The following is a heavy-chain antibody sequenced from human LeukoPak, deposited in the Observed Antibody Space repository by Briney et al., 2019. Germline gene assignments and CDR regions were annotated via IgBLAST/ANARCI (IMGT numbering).Heavy chain of an antibody. J-gene: IGHJ4*02. CDR2: IYHSGST. CDR3: AGRLRYYYDSSGYRVY. D-gene: IGHD3-22*01. V-gene: IGHV4-4*02. CDR1: GGSISSSNW. Sequence: SETLSLTCAVSGGSISSSNWWSWVRQPPGKGLEWIGEIYHSGSTNYNPSLKSRVTISVDKSKNQFSLKLSSVTAADTAVYYCAGRLRYYYDSSGYRVYWGQGTLVTVSS.